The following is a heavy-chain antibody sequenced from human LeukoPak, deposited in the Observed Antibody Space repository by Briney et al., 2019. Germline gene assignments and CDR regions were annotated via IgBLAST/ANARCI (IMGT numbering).Heavy chain of an antibody. CDR2: MSYDGGNK. CDR1: GFTFSSYA. V-gene: IGHV3-30-3*01. J-gene: IGHJ5*02. Sequence: GGSPRLSCAASGFTFSSYAVHWVRQAPGKGLEWVALMSYDGGNKYYADSVKGRFTISRDNSKNTLYLQMNSLRAEDTAVYYCAKSYSSGWYVTWGQGTLVTVSS. CDR3: AKSYSSGWYVT. D-gene: IGHD6-19*01.